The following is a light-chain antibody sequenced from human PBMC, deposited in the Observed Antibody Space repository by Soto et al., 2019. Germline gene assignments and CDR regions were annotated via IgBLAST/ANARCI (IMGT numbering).Light chain of an antibody. CDR2: GAS. V-gene: IGKV3-15*01. CDR1: QSVSSN. Sequence: IVMTQSPATLSVSPGERATLSCRSSQSVSSNLAWYQQKPGQSPRLLIYGASTRATGILARFSGSGSGTEFTLTISSLQSEDFAVYYCQQYNNWPWTFGQGTKVAIK. J-gene: IGKJ1*01. CDR3: QQYNNWPWT.